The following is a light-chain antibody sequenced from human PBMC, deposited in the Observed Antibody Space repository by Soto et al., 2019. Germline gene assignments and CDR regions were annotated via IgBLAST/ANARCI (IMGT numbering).Light chain of an antibody. Sequence: EIVLTQSPATLSLSPGERATLSCRASQSVSSYLAWYQQKPGQAPRLLIYGASSRATDIPDRFTGSGSGADFTLTISRLEPEDFGVYYCQQYGSSPITFGQGTRLEI. V-gene: IGKV3-20*01. CDR2: GAS. J-gene: IGKJ5*01. CDR1: QSVSSY. CDR3: QQYGSSPIT.